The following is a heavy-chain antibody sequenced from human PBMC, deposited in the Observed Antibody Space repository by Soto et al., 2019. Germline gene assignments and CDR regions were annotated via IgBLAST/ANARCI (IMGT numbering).Heavy chain of an antibody. J-gene: IGHJ6*02. CDR2: IYYRGST. Sequence: SETLSLTCTVSGGSISSHYWSWVRQAPGKGLEWIGHIYYRGSTNYNPSLRSRSTISVDTSKNQFSLKLNSVTTADAAVYYCARDGREASGMDVWGQGTKVTVS. V-gene: IGHV4-59*11. D-gene: IGHD1-26*01. CDR3: ARDGREASGMDV. CDR1: GGSISSHY.